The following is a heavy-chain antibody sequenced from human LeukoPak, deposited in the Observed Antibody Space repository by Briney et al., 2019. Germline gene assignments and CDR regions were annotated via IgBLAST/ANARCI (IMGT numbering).Heavy chain of an antibody. CDR2: IKGDGIST. V-gene: IGHV3-74*01. CDR3: AKDHYWSIDY. CDR1: GFDFSSNL. D-gene: IGHD3-3*01. Sequence: PGGALRLSCSASGFDFSSNLMQWVRHPPGQGLVWVSRIKGDGISTNYADSVKGRFTISRDIAKNTLYLQMNSLRAEDTGVYYCAKDHYWSIDYWGRGTLVTVSS. J-gene: IGHJ4*02.